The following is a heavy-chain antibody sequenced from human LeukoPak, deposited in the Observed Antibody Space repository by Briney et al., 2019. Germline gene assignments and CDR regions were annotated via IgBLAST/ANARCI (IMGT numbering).Heavy chain of an antibody. CDR1: GYSFTSYW. CDR2: IYPGDSDT. CDR3: ARRAYYYDSSGYGEDYFDY. Sequence: GESLKISCKGSGYSFTSYWIGWVRQMPGKGLEWMGIIYPGDSDTRYSPSFQGQVTISADKSISTAYLQWSSLKASDTAMYYCARRAYYYDSSGYGEDYFDYWGQGTLVTVSS. D-gene: IGHD3-22*01. V-gene: IGHV5-51*01. J-gene: IGHJ4*02.